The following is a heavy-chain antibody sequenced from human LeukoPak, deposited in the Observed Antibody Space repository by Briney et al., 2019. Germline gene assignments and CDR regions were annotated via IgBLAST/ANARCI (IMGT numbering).Heavy chain of an antibody. CDR1: GYTFTNYG. CDR3: AIGGAVAGLNPDY. CDR2: ISGYNGNT. V-gene: IGHV1-18*01. Sequence: GASVKVSCKASGYTFTNYGINWVRQAPGQGLEWMGWISGYNGNTNYAQKLQGRVTMTRDTSISTAYMELSRLRSDDTAVYYCAIGGAVAGLNPDYWGQGTLVTVSS. D-gene: IGHD6-19*01. J-gene: IGHJ4*02.